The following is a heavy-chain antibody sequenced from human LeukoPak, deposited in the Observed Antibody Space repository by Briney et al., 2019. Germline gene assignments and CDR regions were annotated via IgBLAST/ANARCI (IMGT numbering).Heavy chain of an antibody. Sequence: ASVKVSCKASGYTFTGYYMHWVRQAPGQGLEWMGWINPNSGGTNYAQKFQGRVTMTRDTSISTAYMELSRLRSDDTAVYCCARDLRARGYTDYWGQGTLVTVSS. CDR2: INPNSGGT. CDR3: ARDLRARGYTDY. D-gene: IGHD5-18*01. CDR1: GYTFTGYY. J-gene: IGHJ4*02. V-gene: IGHV1-2*02.